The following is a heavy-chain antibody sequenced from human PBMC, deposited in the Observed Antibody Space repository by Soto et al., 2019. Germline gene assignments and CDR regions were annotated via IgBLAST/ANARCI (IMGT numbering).Heavy chain of an antibody. CDR1: GFPFSSYV. V-gene: IGHV3-23*01. CDR3: AKDSNKYSSSLRGRYFDY. Sequence: GGSLRLSCAASGFPFSSYVMSWVRQAPGKVLEWVSGISGGGSNTFYADYVKGRFTISRDNSKNTLLLQMNSLGAEDTAVYYCAKDSNKYSSSLRGRYFDYWGQGIGVTVSS. D-gene: IGHD4-4*01. CDR2: ISGGGSNT. J-gene: IGHJ4*02.